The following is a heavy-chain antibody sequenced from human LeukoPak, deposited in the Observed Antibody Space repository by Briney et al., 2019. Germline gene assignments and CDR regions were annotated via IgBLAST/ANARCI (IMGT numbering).Heavy chain of an antibody. CDR3: ARDHSNWEGVDY. CDR1: GFTFSSYS. Sequence: GGSLRLSCAASGFTFSSYSMNWVRQAPGKGLEWVSYPSSSSSTIYYADSVKGRFTISRDNAKNSLYLQMNSLRAEDTAVYYCARDHSNWEGVDYWGQGTLVTVSS. D-gene: IGHD7-27*01. CDR2: PSSSSSTI. V-gene: IGHV3-48*01. J-gene: IGHJ4*02.